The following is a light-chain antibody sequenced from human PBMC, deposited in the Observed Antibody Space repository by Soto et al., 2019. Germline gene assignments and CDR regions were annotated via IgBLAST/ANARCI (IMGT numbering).Light chain of an antibody. V-gene: IGKV3-20*01. CDR2: GAT. J-gene: IGKJ1*01. CDR1: QSVSSSY. Sequence: EIGLTQSPGTLSLSTGERATLSCRASQSVSSSYFGWYQQKPGQAPRLLIYGATNTATGIPDRLGGSGSRTDFTPTISRLEPEDFALSYCQQYGSSGTFRQGTKVDIK. CDR3: QQYGSSGT.